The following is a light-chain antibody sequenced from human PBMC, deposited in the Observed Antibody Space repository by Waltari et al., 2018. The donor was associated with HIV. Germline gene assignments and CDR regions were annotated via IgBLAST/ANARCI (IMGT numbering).Light chain of an antibody. CDR1: QDISTY. Sequence: DIHLTQSPSSLSASVGHSVTLTCQASQDISTYLDWFHQKPGRTPQLLIYDVSNWETGVPARFSGSGSGTEFSLTISSLQSGDIGFFFCQEYDGRRGGFNFGPGTKV. CDR2: DVS. J-gene: IGKJ3*01. V-gene: IGKV1-33*01. CDR3: QEYDGRRGGFN.